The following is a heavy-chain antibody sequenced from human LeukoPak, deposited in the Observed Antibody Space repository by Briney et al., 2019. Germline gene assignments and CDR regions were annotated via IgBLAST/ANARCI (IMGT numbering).Heavy chain of an antibody. J-gene: IGHJ6*02. CDR2: IIPIFGTA. CDR3: ARVSDYYYYGMDV. V-gene: IGHV1-69*13. CDR1: GGTFSSYA. Sequence: WASVTVSCTASGGTFSSYAISWVRQAPGQGLEWMGGIIPIFGTANYAQKFQGRVTITADESTSTAYMELSSLRSEDTAVYYCARVSDYYYYGMDVWGQGTTVTVSS.